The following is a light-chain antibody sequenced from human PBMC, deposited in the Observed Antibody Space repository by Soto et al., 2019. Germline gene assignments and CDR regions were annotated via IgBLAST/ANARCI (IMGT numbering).Light chain of an antibody. CDR1: SSDIGAYDY. J-gene: IGLJ1*01. V-gene: IGLV2-14*03. Sequence: HSALTQPASVSGSPGQSITISCTGTSSDIGAYDYVSWYQQHPGGVPKLLIYDVSSRPSGVSSRFSGSKSGNTASLTISGLLADDESDYYCSSFADSSARDYVFVGGTKLTFL. CDR3: SSFADSSARDYV. CDR2: DVS.